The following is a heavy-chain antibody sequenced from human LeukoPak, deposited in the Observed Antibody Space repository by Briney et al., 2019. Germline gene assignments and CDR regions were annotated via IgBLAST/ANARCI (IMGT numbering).Heavy chain of an antibody. V-gene: IGHV1-69*04. Sequence: ASVKVSCKASGGTFSSYAISWVRQAPGQGLERMGRIIPILGIANYAQKFQGRVTITADKSTSTAYMELSSLRSEDTAVYYCARDWDSSGYYYSFHAFDIWGQGTMVTVSS. CDR1: GGTFSSYA. D-gene: IGHD3-22*01. CDR3: ARDWDSSGYYYSFHAFDI. J-gene: IGHJ3*02. CDR2: IIPILGIA.